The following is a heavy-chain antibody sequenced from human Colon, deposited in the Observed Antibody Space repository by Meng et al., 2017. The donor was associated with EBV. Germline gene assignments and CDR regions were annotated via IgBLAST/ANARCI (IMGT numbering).Heavy chain of an antibody. J-gene: IGHJ4*02. CDR3: ARVAVGISSFDY. Sequence: VKLHPLGPGRVTAPQPLSLTWSISVYSDSSNSVAWNWIWQSPSRGLEWLGRTYYRSKWYNDYAVSVKSRITINPDTSKNQFSLQLNSVTPEDTAVYYCARVAVGISSFDYWGQGTLVTVSS. CDR2: TYYRSKWYN. V-gene: IGHV6-1*01. D-gene: IGHD1-26*01. CDR1: VYSDSSNSVA.